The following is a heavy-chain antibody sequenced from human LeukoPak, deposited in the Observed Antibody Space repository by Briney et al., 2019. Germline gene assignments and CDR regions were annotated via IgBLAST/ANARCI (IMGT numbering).Heavy chain of an antibody. CDR2: IYYSGST. CDR1: GGSISSSSYY. CDR3: ATQPNYDFWSGHLYYYYMDV. J-gene: IGHJ6*03. V-gene: IGHV4-39*01. Sequence: SETLSLTCTVSGGSISSSSYYWGWIRQPPGKGLEWIVSIYYSGSTYYNPSLKSRVTISVDTSKNQFSLKLSSVTAADTAVYYYATQPNYDFWSGHLYYYYMDVWGKGTTVSVSS. D-gene: IGHD3-3*01.